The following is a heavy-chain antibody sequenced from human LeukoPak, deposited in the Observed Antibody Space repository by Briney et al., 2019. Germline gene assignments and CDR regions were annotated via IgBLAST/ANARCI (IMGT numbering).Heavy chain of an antibody. V-gene: IGHV3-30*04. D-gene: IGHD3-9*01. Sequence: GGSLRLSCAPSGFTFSSYAMHWVCQAPGKGLEWVAVISYDGSNKYYADSVKGRFTISRDNSKNTLYLKMNSLRAEDTAVYYCARGVELTGYSDYWGRGTLVTVSS. CDR3: ARGVELTGYSDY. CDR2: ISYDGSNK. J-gene: IGHJ4*02. CDR1: GFTFSSYA.